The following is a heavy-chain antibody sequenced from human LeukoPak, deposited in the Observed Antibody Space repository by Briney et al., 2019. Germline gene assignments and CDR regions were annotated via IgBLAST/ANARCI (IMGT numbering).Heavy chain of an antibody. J-gene: IGHJ6*03. D-gene: IGHD4-17*01. CDR2: INHSGST. Sequence: SETLSLTCAVYGGSFSGYYWSWIRQPPGKGLEWIGEINHSGSTNYNPSLKSRVTISVDTSKNQFSLKLSSVTAADTAVYYCARSHGSGSSKDRLRKYYYYYMDVWGKGTTVTISS. CDR1: GGSFSGYY. CDR3: ARSHGSGSSKDRLRKYYYYYMDV. V-gene: IGHV4-34*01.